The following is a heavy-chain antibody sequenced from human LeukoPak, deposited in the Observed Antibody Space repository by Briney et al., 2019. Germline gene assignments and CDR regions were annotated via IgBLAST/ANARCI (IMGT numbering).Heavy chain of an antibody. D-gene: IGHD3-16*01. V-gene: IGHV5-51*01. CDR3: ARLDINAYYFDY. J-gene: IGHJ4*02. CDR2: IYPGGSDT. Sequence: GEPLKISCRGAGYSLTSYWIGWVRQLPGKGLEWMGIIYPGGSDTRYSPSFQGQVTISADKSTSTAYLQWSSLKASDTAMYYCARLDINAYYFDYWGQGTLVTVSS. CDR1: GYSLTSYW.